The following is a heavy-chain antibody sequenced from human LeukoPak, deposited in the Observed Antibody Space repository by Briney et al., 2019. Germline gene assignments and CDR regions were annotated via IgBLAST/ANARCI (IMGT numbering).Heavy chain of an antibody. D-gene: IGHD6-13*01. J-gene: IGHJ4*02. Sequence: PSQTLSLTCTVSGGSISSGGYYWSWIRQPPGKGLEWIGYIYQSGSTYYTPSLESRVTISVDRSKNQFSLRLSAVTAADTAVYYCAKRVAAAGIFDYWGQGTLVTVSS. CDR3: AKRVAAAGIFDY. CDR1: GGSISSGGYY. CDR2: IYQSGST. V-gene: IGHV4-30-2*01.